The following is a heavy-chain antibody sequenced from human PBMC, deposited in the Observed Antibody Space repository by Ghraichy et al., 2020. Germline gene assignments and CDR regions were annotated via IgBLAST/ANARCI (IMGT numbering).Heavy chain of an antibody. CDR1: GFKFDGYV. J-gene: IGHJ4*02. V-gene: IGHV3-9*01. Sequence: GGSLRLSCAASGFKFDGYVMHWVRQVPGKGLEWVSGISWHSGTISYADSVRGRFTISRDNAERSLYLQMNSLRGDDTAFYYCAKDTGSYRAVAIDHWGQGVLVSVSS. CDR3: AKDTGSYRAVAIDH. CDR2: ISWHSGTI. D-gene: IGHD4-11*01.